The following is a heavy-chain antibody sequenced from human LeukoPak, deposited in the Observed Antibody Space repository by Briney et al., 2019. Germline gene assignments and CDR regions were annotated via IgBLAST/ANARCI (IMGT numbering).Heavy chain of an antibody. CDR2: ISYDGSNK. CDR1: GFTFSSYS. Sequence: GGSLRLSCAASGFTFSSYSMNWVRQAPGKGLEWVAVISYDGSNKYYVDSVKGRFTISRDNSKNTLYLQMNSLRAEDTAVYYCARDHSGGFDYWGQGTLVTVSS. J-gene: IGHJ4*02. CDR3: ARDHSGGFDY. V-gene: IGHV3-30*03. D-gene: IGHD4-23*01.